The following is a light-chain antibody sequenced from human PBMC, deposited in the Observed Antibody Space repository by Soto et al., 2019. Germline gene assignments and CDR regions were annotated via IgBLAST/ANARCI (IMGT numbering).Light chain of an antibody. CDR2: AAS. CDR1: QSVSSSH. CDR3: QQCHATPLT. Sequence: EIVLTQSACTLSLSPGETATLSCRASQSVSSSHLACYQHKPGQAPRLLIYAASSRATGSPSRFSGSGYGTDFTLTITTLQPEDVGIYYCQQCHATPLTFGQRTRLEIK. J-gene: IGKJ5*01. V-gene: IGKV3D-20*02.